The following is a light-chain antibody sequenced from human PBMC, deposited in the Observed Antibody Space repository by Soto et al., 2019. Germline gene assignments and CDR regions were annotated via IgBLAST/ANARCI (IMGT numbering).Light chain of an antibody. CDR2: SPS. J-gene: IGKJ4*01. Sequence: IRMTQSPSSFSASTGDRVTITCRASQGIRNYVNWYQQRPGKAPRVLIFSPSTLQSGVPSRFSGSGSGTDFTLTISSLEPEDFGTYFCQQSYSTPGALTFGGGTKVDIK. V-gene: IGKV1-39*01. CDR3: QQSYSTPGALT. CDR1: QGIRNY.